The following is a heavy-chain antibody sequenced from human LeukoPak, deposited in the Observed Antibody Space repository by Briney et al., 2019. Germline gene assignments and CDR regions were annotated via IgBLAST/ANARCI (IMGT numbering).Heavy chain of an antibody. Sequence: ASVKVSCKASGYTFTSYYMHWVRQAPGQGLEWMGIVDPSGGSTRYPQKFQGRVTMTGDTSTSTVYMELSSLRFEDTAVYYCARGSTYCSSISCPMINCDYWGRGTLVTVSS. D-gene: IGHD2-2*01. CDR1: GYTFTSYY. CDR2: VDPSGGST. CDR3: ARGSTYCSSISCPMINCDY. V-gene: IGHV1-46*01. J-gene: IGHJ4*02.